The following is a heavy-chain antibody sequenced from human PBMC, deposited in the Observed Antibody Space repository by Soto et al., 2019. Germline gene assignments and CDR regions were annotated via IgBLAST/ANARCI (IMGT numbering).Heavy chain of an antibody. Sequence: PGGSLRLSCAASGFTFSSYGMHWVRQAPGKGLEWVAVISYDGSNKYYADSVKGRFTISRDNSKNTLYLQMNSLRAEDTAVYYCAKEYYDFWSGYYRYPPFDYWGQGTLVTVSS. CDR1: GFTFSSYG. D-gene: IGHD3-3*01. CDR2: ISYDGSNK. J-gene: IGHJ4*02. V-gene: IGHV3-30*18. CDR3: AKEYYDFWSGYYRYPPFDY.